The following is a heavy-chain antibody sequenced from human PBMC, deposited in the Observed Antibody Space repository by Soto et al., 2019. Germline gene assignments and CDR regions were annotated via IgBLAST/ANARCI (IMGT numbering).Heavy chain of an antibody. CDR3: ARGAGDFSGPDSFDI. J-gene: IGHJ3*02. D-gene: IGHD3-10*01. CDR1: GDSIIRSF. Sequence: QVQLQESGPRLVKSSETLSLVCSVSGDSIIRSFWGWIRQSPGKGLQYIGYISDSGVTDYNPSLKRRDTSSVDTSKNQFSHKLTSVTAADTAVYYCARGAGDFSGPDSFDIWGQGTMVTVSS. V-gene: IGHV4-59*01. CDR2: ISDSGVT.